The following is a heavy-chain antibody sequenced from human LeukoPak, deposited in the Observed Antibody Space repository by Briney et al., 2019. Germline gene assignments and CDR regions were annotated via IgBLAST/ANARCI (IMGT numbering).Heavy chain of an antibody. CDR2: LSDSGGST. V-gene: IGHV3-23*01. D-gene: IGHD4/OR15-4a*01. CDR3: ARRAGAYSHPYDY. J-gene: IGHJ4*02. CDR1: GFTFSSYG. Sequence: GGTLRLSCAASGFTFSSYGMSWVRQAPGKGLEWVSALSDSGGSTFYADSVKGRFTISRDNSKNTLYLQMNSLRAEDTAVYYCARRAGAYSHPYDYWGQGTLVTVSS.